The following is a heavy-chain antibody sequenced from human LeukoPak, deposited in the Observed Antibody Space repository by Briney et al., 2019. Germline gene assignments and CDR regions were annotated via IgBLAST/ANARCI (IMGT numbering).Heavy chain of an antibody. CDR1: GFTFSSYW. Sequence: GGSLRLSCAASGFTFSSYWMSWVRQAPGKGLEWVANMNQDGSEKYHVDSVKGRFTISRDNAKNSLYLQMNSLRAEDTAVYYCARWSSGWFDYWGQGTLVTVSS. V-gene: IGHV3-7*01. CDR2: MNQDGSEK. CDR3: ARWSSGWFDY. J-gene: IGHJ4*02. D-gene: IGHD6-19*01.